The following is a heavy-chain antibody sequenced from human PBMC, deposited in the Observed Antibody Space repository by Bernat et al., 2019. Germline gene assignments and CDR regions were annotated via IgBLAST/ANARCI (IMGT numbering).Heavy chain of an antibody. D-gene: IGHD3-3*01. CDR3: AKNIIPGAIDY. V-gene: IGHV3-30*02. Sequence: QLVESGGGVVQPGGSLRLSCAASGFTFSTYGMHWVRQAPGNGLEWVAFVRYDGTDTYYATSVKGRFTITRDNSKNTLHLQMNSLRVEDTAVYYCAKNIIPGAIDYWGQGTLVTVSS. J-gene: IGHJ4*02. CDR2: VRYDGTDT. CDR1: GFTFSTYG.